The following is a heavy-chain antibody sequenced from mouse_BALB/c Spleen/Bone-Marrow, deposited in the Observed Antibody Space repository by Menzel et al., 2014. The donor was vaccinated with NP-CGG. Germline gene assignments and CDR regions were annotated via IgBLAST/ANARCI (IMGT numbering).Heavy chain of an antibody. CDR1: GYSFTGYF. J-gene: IGHJ4*01. D-gene: IGHD2-1*01. Sequence: EVQLVESGPELVKPGASVKISCKASGYSFTGYFMNWVKRNHGKSLEWIGLINPYNGDSFYNQKFMGKATLTVDKSSNRAHMELLSLTSEDSAVYYCGRGGFLHTVDYWGQGTSVTVPS. V-gene: IGHV1-37*01. CDR3: GRGGFLHTVDY. CDR2: INPYNGDS.